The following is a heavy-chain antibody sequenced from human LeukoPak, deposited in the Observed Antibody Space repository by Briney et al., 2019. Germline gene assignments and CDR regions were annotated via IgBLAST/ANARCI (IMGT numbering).Heavy chain of an antibody. CDR3: ARGRLRAGPFDY. CDR1: GGSFSGYY. Sequence: SETLSLTCSVYGGSFSGYYWSWIRQPPGKGLEWIGEINHSGSTNYNPSLKSRVTISVDTSKNQFSLKLSSVTAADTAVYYCARGRLRAGPFDYWGQGTLVTVSS. D-gene: IGHD3-16*01. J-gene: IGHJ4*02. CDR2: INHSGST. V-gene: IGHV4-34*01.